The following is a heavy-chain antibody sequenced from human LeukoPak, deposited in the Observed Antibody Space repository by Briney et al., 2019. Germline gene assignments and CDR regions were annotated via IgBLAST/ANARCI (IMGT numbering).Heavy chain of an antibody. J-gene: IGHJ3*02. CDR3: ARDRANYGSTLDAFDI. V-gene: IGHV3-66*01. CDR2: IYSGGSA. Sequence: GGSLRLSCAASGLTVSSSHMKWVRQAPGRGLEWVSVIYSGGSAYYADSVKGRFTVSRDISKNTLFLQMNILRVEDTAVYYCARDRANYGSTLDAFDIWGQGTMVTVSS. D-gene: IGHD3-10*01. CDR1: GLTVSSSH.